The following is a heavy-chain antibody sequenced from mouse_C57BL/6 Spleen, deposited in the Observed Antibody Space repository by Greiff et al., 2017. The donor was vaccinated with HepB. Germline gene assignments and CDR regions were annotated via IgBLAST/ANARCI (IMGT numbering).Heavy chain of an antibody. CDR1: GYSITSGYY. J-gene: IGHJ2*01. CDR3: ARVRGTTAYFDY. CDR2: ISYDGSN. Sequence: EVKLMESGPGLVKPSQSLSLTCSVTGYSITSGYYWNWIRQFPGNKLEWMGYISYDGSNNYNPSLKNRISITRDTSKNQFFLKLNSVTTEDTATYYCARVRGTTAYFDYWGQGTTLTVSS. V-gene: IGHV3-6*01. D-gene: IGHD1-2*01.